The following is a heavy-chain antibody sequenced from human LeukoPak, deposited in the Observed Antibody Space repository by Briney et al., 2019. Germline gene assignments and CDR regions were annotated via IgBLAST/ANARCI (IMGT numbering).Heavy chain of an antibody. CDR2: IYYSGST. CDR1: GGSISSYY. D-gene: IGHD2-2*02. CDR3: SVAIPYTFYFDY. V-gene: IGHV4-59*01. J-gene: IGHJ4*02. Sequence: SETLSLTCTVSGGSISSYYWSWLRQPPGKGLESIGYIYYSGSTNYNPSLKSRVTISVDTSNNQFSLNLSSVTAADVVLYYGSVAIPYTFYFDYWGQGTLVTVSS.